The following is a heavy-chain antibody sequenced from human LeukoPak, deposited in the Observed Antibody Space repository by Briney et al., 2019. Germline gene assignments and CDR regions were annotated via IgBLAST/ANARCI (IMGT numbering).Heavy chain of an antibody. CDR3: ARETTVSREWYFDL. Sequence: GGSLRLSCTASGFIFSNAWMSWVRQAPGRGLEWVGHIQGKNEGGTTDYAAPVKGRFSISRDDSISTLYLQMNSLRAEDTAVYYCARETTVSREWYFDLWGRGTLVTVAS. J-gene: IGHJ2*01. D-gene: IGHD4-17*01. CDR1: GFIFSNAW. V-gene: IGHV3-15*01. CDR2: IQGKNEGGTT.